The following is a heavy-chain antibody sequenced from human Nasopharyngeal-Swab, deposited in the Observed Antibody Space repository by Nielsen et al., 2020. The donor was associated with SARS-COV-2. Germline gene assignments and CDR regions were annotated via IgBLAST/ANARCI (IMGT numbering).Heavy chain of an antibody. CDR3: ANTQIAVAGTGYYYYYYMDV. CDR2: INPNSGNT. CDR1: GYTFTGYY. J-gene: IGHJ6*03. Sequence: ASVKVSCKASGYTFTGYYMHWVRQAPGQGLEWMGRINPNSGNTGYAQKFQGRVTMTRNTSISTAYMELSSLISEDTAVYYCANTQIAVAGTGYYYYYYMDVWGKGTTVTVSS. V-gene: IGHV1-8*02. D-gene: IGHD6-19*01.